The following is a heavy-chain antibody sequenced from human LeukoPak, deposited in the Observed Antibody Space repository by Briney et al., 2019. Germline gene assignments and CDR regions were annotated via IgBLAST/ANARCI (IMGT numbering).Heavy chain of an antibody. CDR2: IRYDGSNK. Sequence: GGSLRLSCAASGFTFSSYGMHWVRQAPGKGLEWVALIRYDGSNKYYADSVKGRFTVSGYNSKHTVYLQMNSLRAEDTAVYYCAKRDTDTGGSYYFDYRGQGTLGTVS. V-gene: IGHV3-30*02. CDR1: GFTFSSYG. D-gene: IGHD5-18*01. CDR3: AKRDTDTGGSYYFDY. J-gene: IGHJ4*02.